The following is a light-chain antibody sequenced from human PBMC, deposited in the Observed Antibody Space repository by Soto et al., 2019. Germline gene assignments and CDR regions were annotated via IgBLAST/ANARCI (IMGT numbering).Light chain of an antibody. Sequence: QSALTQPASVSGSPGQSITISCTGTSSDVGGYNYVSWYQQHPGKAPKLMISEVSNRPSGVSNRFSGSKSGNTASLTISGLQAEDEADYYCTSYTTSSTHWVFGGGTKLTVL. CDR3: TSYTTSSTHWV. J-gene: IGLJ3*02. V-gene: IGLV2-14*01. CDR1: SSDVGGYNY. CDR2: EVS.